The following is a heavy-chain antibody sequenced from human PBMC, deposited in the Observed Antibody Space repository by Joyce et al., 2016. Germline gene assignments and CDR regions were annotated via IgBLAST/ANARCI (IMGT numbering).Heavy chain of an antibody. CDR1: GFAVSANY. CDR3: VRVGDFWRYFYYGMDI. J-gene: IGHJ6*02. D-gene: IGHD3-3*01. V-gene: IGHV3-53*01. CDR2: IYSVGTT. Sequence: EVQLVESGGGLIQPGGSLRLSCAASGFAVSANYMSWVRQAPGKGLEWVSLIYSVGTTYYADSVKGRFTISRDSSKNTLYLQMNSLRTGDSAVYYCVRVGDFWRYFYYGMDIWGQGTTVIVSS.